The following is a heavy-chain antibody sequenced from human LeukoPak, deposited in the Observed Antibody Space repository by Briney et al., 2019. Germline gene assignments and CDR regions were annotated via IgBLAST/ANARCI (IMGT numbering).Heavy chain of an antibody. V-gene: IGHV3-30*18. CDR1: GFTFSSYG. J-gene: IGHJ4*02. CDR2: ISYDGSNK. D-gene: IGHD3-10*01. CDR3: AKGPGYYYGSGSYPLDY. Sequence: PGGSLRLSCAASGFTFSSYGMHWVRQAPGKGLEWVAVISYDGSNKYYADSVKGRFTISRDNSKNTLYLQMNSLRAEDTAVYYCAKGPGYYYGSGSYPLDYWGQGTLVTVSS.